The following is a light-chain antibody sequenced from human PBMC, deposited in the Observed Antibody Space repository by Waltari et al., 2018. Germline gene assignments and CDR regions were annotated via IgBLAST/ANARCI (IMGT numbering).Light chain of an antibody. CDR1: KLGYKY. J-gene: IGLJ1*01. V-gene: IGLV3-1*01. Sequence: SYELTQPPSLSVSPGQTASITCSGDKLGYKYISWYQKKPGLPPVLVINQDRKRPSGIPERFSGSNSGSAATLTISGTQAMDEADYFCQAWDSSTFYVFGTGTKVSVL. CDR2: QDR. CDR3: QAWDSSTFYV.